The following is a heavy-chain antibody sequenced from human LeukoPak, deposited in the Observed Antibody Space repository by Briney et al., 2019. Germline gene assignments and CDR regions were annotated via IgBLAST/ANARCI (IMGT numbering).Heavy chain of an antibody. CDR2: IWYDGSNK. D-gene: IGHD4-23*01. J-gene: IGHJ4*02. CDR1: GFTFSSYG. V-gene: IGHV3-33*01. Sequence: GGSLRLSCAASGFTFSSYGMHWVRQAPGKGLEWVAVIWYDGSNKYYADSVKSRFTISRDNSKNTLYLQMNSLRAEDTAVYYCARGIRGGKASDFDYWGQGTLVTVSS. CDR3: ARGIRGGKASDFDY.